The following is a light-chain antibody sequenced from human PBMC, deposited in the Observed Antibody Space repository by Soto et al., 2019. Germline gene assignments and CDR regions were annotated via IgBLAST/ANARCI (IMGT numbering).Light chain of an antibody. Sequence: DIQITQSPSTLSASVGDTVTITCRASQSISIWLAWYQQKPGKAPKVLISDASTLDSGVSSRFSGSGSGTEFTLTINSLQPDDYGTYYCQQYNGNCTFGQGTTVDIK. CDR3: QQYNGNCT. CDR2: DAS. V-gene: IGKV1-5*01. CDR1: QSISIW. J-gene: IGKJ1*01.